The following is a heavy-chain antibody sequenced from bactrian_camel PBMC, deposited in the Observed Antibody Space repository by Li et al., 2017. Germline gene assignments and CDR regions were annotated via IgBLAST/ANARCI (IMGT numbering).Heavy chain of an antibody. J-gene: IGHJ4*01. Sequence: HVQLVESGGGPVQAGGSLRLSCAASGPVPWTCSMDWYRQAPGKERELVSSIRSDGSTYYADSVQGRFTISQDRAKNTVYLQMNSLNPEDTAMYFCNPRGMSCGRVNLEQGTQVTVS. D-gene: IGHD6*01. CDR2: IRSDGST. V-gene: IGHV3S56*01. CDR1: GPVPWTCS.